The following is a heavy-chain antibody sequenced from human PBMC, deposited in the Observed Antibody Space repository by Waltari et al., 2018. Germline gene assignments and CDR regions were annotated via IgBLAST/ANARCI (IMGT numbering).Heavy chain of an antibody. CDR2: IYYSGRT. V-gene: IGHV4-39*01. J-gene: IGHJ4*02. CDR1: GGSISSSSYY. Sequence: QLQLQESGPGLVKPSETLSLTCTVSGGSISSSSYYWGWIRQPPGKGLEWIGSIYYSGRTYYNPSLQSRVTIAVDTSKNHFSLKLTSVTAADTAVYYCARVYSSSWYKDFWGQGTLVTVSS. CDR3: ARVYSSSWYKDF. D-gene: IGHD6-13*01.